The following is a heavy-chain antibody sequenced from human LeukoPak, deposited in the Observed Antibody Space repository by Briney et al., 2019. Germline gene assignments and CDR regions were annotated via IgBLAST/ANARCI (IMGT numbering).Heavy chain of an antibody. CDR3: ARGSAGTTFIAY. CDR2: INPNSGGT. Sequence: ASVKVSCKASGYTFTGYYMHWVRQAPGQGLEWMGWINPNSGGTNYAQKFQGRVTMTRDTSISTAYMELRRLRSDDTAVYYCARGSAGTTFIAYWGQGTLVTVSS. D-gene: IGHD1-7*01. V-gene: IGHV1-2*02. CDR1: GYTFTGYY. J-gene: IGHJ4*02.